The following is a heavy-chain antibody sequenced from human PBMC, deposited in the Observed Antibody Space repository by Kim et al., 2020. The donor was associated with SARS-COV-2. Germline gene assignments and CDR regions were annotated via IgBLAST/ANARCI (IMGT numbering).Heavy chain of an antibody. Sequence: GGSLRLSCAASGFTVSSNYMSWVRQAPGKGLEWVSVIYSGGSTYYADSVKGRFTISRDNSKNTLYLQMNSLRAEDTAVYYCARDQRAARVSWGDAFDIWGQGTMVTVSS. J-gene: IGHJ3*02. D-gene: IGHD6-6*01. CDR2: IYSGGST. CDR3: ARDQRAARVSWGDAFDI. V-gene: IGHV3-53*01. CDR1: GFTVSSNY.